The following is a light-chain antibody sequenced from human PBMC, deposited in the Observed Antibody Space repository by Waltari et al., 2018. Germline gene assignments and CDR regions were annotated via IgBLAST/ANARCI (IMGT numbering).Light chain of an antibody. J-gene: IGKJ4*01. V-gene: IGKV1-NL1*01. CDR2: GTS. Sequence: DIQMTQSPSSLSASVGDTVTITCRASHGISNSLAWYKQHPGQAPKLLLFGTSRLQSGVPSRFSGRGSGTDYSLTISSLQPEDFGTYYCQQYYGVILTFGGGTKVEI. CDR1: HGISNS. CDR3: QQYYGVILT.